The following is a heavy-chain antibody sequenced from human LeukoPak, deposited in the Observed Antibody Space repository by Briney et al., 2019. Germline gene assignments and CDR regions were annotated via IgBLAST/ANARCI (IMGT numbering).Heavy chain of an antibody. CDR2: IYYSGST. CDR3: ARVGSTAMVHFDY. Sequence: PSETLSLTCTVSGGSISSGDYYWSWIRRPPGKGLEWIGYIYYSGSTYYNPSLKSRVTISVDTSKNQFSLKLSSMTAADTAVYYCARVGSTAMVHFDYWGQGTLVTVSS. CDR1: GGSISSGDYY. J-gene: IGHJ4*02. D-gene: IGHD5-18*01. V-gene: IGHV4-30-4*01.